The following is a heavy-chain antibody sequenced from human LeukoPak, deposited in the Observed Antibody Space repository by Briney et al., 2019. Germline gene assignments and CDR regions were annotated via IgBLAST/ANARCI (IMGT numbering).Heavy chain of an antibody. Sequence: GASVKVSCKASGYRFSDYYIHWVRQAPGQGLEWMGIINPSGGSTSYAQKFQGRVTMTRDTSTSTVYMELSSLRSEDTAVYYCARDSGFINHDIVVVTANDLDYWGQGTLVTVSS. D-gene: IGHD2-21*02. V-gene: IGHV1-46*01. CDR1: GYRFSDYY. CDR2: INPSGGST. CDR3: ARDSGFINHDIVVVTANDLDY. J-gene: IGHJ4*02.